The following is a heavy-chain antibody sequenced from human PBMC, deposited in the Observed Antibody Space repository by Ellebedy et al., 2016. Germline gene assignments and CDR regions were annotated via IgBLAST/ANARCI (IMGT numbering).Heavy chain of an antibody. J-gene: IGHJ6*02. D-gene: IGHD1-1*01. Sequence: SETLSLXCTFSGGSISSYYWSWIRQPAGKGPEWIGRVYTSGATNYNPYLTSRVTMSVDTSKSQFSLKLTSVTAADTAVYYCARGGTWAGSMDVWGRGTTVTVSS. CDR1: GGSISSYY. V-gene: IGHV4-4*07. CDR3: ARGGTWAGSMDV. CDR2: VYTSGAT.